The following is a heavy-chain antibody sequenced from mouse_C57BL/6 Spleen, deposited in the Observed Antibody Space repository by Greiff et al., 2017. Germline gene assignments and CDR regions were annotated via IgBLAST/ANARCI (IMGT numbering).Heavy chain of an antibody. J-gene: IGHJ3*01. CDR1: GFTFSSYA. V-gene: IGHV5-4*01. CDR3: ARDDYDGFAY. D-gene: IGHD2-4*01. CDR2: ISDGGSYT. Sequence: DVQLVESGGGLVKPGGSLTLSCAASGFTFSSYAMSWVRQTPEKRLEWVATISDGGSYTYYPDNVKGRFTISSDNAKNHLYLQMSHLKSEDTAMYYCARDDYDGFAYWGQGTLVTVSA.